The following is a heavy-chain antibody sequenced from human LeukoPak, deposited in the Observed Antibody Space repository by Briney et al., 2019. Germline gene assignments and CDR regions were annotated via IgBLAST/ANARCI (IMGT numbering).Heavy chain of an antibody. J-gene: IGHJ4*02. CDR2: ILTSGTT. D-gene: IGHD1-26*01. Sequence: PPETLSLTCTVSNGSISSYHWSWVRQPPGKGLEWIGYILTSGTTNYNPSLKSRLTISVDTSKNQFTLKLRSVTAADTAVYYCARLRVSGSYLYYFDYWGQGTLVTVSS. CDR3: ARLRVSGSYLYYFDY. V-gene: IGHV4-4*09. CDR1: NGSISSYH.